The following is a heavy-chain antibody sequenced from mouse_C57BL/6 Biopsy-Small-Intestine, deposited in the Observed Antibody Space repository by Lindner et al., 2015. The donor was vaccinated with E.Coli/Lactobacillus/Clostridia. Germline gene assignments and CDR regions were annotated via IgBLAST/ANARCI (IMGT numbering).Heavy chain of an antibody. CDR2: ISSGSSTI. V-gene: IGHV5-17*01. D-gene: IGHD2-1*01. Sequence: YISSGSSTIYYADTVKGRFTISRDNAKNTLFLQMTSLRSEDTAMYYCANYGNYYAMDYWGQGTSVTVSS. CDR3: ANYGNYYAMDY. J-gene: IGHJ4*01.